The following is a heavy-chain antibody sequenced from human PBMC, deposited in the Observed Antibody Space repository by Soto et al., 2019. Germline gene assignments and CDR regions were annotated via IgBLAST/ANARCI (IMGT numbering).Heavy chain of an antibody. J-gene: IGHJ6*02. D-gene: IGHD3-9*01. CDR2: IKQDGSEK. CDR3: ARSRWTWVLRYFDWSHYYGMDV. CDR1: GFTFSSYW. V-gene: IGHV3-7*01. Sequence: HPWGSLPLSCAASGFTFSSYWMSWVRQSPGKGLEWVSNIKQDGSEKYYVDSVKGRFTISRDNAKNSLYLQMNSLRAEDTAVYYCARSRWTWVLRYFDWSHYYGMDVWGQGTTVTVSS.